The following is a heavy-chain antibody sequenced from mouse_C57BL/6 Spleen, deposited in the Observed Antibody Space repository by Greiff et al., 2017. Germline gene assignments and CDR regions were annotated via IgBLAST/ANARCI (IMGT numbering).Heavy chain of an antibody. Sequence: QVTLKESGPGILQSSQTLSLTCSFSGFSLSTSGMGVCWIRQPSGKGLEWLAHIYWDDDKRYNPSLKSRLTISTDTSRNQVFLKVTSVNTADTATYYCARSYYYSNYYFDYWGQGTTLTVSS. CDR1: GFSLSTSGMG. V-gene: IGHV8-12*01. D-gene: IGHD2-5*01. J-gene: IGHJ2*01. CDR3: ARSYYYSNYYFDY. CDR2: IYWDDDK.